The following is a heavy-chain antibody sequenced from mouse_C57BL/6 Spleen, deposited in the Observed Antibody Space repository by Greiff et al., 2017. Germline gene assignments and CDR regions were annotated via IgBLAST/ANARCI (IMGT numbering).Heavy chain of an antibody. CDR1: GFNIKDYY. D-gene: IGHD3-2*02. Sequence: VQLQQSGAELVKPGASVKLSCTASGFNIKDYYMHWVKQRTEQGLEWIGRIDPEDGETKYAPKFPGKATITADTSSNTAYLQLSSLTSEVTAVYYCARAAQAPAWFAYWGQGALVTVSA. J-gene: IGHJ3*01. CDR3: ARAAQAPAWFAY. CDR2: IDPEDGET. V-gene: IGHV14-2*01.